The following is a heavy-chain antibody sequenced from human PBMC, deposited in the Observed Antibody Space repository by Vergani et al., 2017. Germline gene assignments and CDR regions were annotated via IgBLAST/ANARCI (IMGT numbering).Heavy chain of an antibody. V-gene: IGHV3-33*01. CDR2: IWYDGINK. J-gene: IGHJ6*03. Sequence: QVQLVESGGGVVQLGRSLRLSCAASGFRFSSYGMNWVRQAPGKGLEWVAVIWYDGINKYYADSVKGRFTISRDNSQNTVNLQMNSLRVDDTTVYYCARDLGGCNSISCSDYMDVWGKGTTVTV. D-gene: IGHD2/OR15-2a*01. CDR1: GFRFSSYG. CDR3: ARDLGGCNSISCSDYMDV.